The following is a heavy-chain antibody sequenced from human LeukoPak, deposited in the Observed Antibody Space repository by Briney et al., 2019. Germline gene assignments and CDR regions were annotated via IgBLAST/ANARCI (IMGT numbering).Heavy chain of an antibody. CDR1: GYAFTSYY. CDR2: INPSGGST. CDR3: ARGLDSSGYYHEDWFDP. D-gene: IGHD3-22*01. Sequence: ASVKVSCKASGYAFTSYYMHWVRQAPGQGLEWMGIINPSGGSTSYAQKFQGRVTMTRDTSTSTAYMELSSLRSEDTAVYYCARGLDSSGYYHEDWFDPWGQGTLVTVSS. V-gene: IGHV1-46*01. J-gene: IGHJ5*02.